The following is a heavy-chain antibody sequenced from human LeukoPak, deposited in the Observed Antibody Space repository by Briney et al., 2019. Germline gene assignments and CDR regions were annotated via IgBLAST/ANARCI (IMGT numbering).Heavy chain of an antibody. J-gene: IGHJ4*02. CDR1: GYTFTSYG. Sequence: ASVKVSCKASGYTFTSYGISWVRQAPGQGLEWMGWISAYNGNTNYAQKLQGRVTMATDTSTSTAYMELRSLRSDDTAVYYCAREVPTTSYDILTGCYNPNFDYWGQGTLVTVSS. CDR3: AREVPTTSYDILTGCYNPNFDY. D-gene: IGHD3-9*01. V-gene: IGHV1-18*01. CDR2: ISAYNGNT.